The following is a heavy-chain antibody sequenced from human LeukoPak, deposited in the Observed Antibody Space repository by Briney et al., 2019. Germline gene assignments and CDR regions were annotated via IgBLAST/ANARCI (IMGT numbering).Heavy chain of an antibody. CDR2: LRGNGGST. V-gene: IGHV3-23*01. CDR1: GFTFSSYA. Sequence: PGGSLRLSSAASGFTFSSYAMSWARQAPGKGLEWVSSLRGNGGSTEYVDSVRGRFVISRDNSRNTLYLQMNSLRAEDTAVYYCAKSVTAAGTYAFDIWGQGTVVTVSS. CDR3: AKSVTAAGTYAFDI. J-gene: IGHJ3*02. D-gene: IGHD6-13*01.